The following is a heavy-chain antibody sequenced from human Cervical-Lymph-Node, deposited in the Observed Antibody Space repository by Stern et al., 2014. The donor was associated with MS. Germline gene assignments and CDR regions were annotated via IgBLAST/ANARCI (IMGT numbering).Heavy chain of an antibody. Sequence: QMQLVQSGADVKKPGSSVRVSCKASGGISWLRQAPGQGLEWMGGIIPFVGTGTVTNAQTSQGRLTIIADTSTNTTYMELSSLRFDDTAVYYCARGAGDNWFDPWGQGTLVSVSS. V-gene: IGHV1-69*06. J-gene: IGHJ5*02. CDR2: IIPFVGTGTV. CDR1: GG. CDR3: ARGAGDNWFDP. D-gene: IGHD3-10*01.